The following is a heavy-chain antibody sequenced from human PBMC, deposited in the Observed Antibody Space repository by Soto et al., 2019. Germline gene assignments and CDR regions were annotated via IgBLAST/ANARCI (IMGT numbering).Heavy chain of an antibody. CDR3: ARVQGYYDSSGYLGKHNWFDP. V-gene: IGHV1-69*01. J-gene: IGHJ5*02. CDR2: IIPIFGTA. CDR1: GGTFSSYA. Sequence: QVQLVQSGAEVKKPGSSVKVSCKASGGTFSSYAISWVRQAPGQGLEWMGGIIPIFGTANYAQKFQGRVTITADESTSTVYMELSSLRSEDTAVYYCARVQGYYDSSGYLGKHNWFDPWGQGTLVTVSS. D-gene: IGHD3-22*01.